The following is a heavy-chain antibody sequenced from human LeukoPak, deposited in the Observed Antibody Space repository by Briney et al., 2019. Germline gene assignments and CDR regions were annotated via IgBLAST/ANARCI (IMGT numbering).Heavy chain of an antibody. CDR3: ARQVFDSSGYSPFDY. CDR1: GGSISTYY. D-gene: IGHD3-22*01. V-gene: IGHV4-39*01. Sequence: PSETLSLTCTVSGGSISTYYWTWIRQPPGKGLEWIGSIYYSGSTYYNPSLKSRVTISVDTSKNQFSLKLSSVTAADTAVHYCARQVFDSSGYSPFDYWGQGTLVTVSS. J-gene: IGHJ4*02. CDR2: IYYSGST.